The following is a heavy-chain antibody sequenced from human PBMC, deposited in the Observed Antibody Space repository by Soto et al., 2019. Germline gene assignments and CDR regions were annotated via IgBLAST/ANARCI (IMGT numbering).Heavy chain of an antibody. D-gene: IGHD3-3*01. J-gene: IGHJ4*02. CDR2: INASGRNS. CDR1: GFTFNSYA. CDR3: AKLTAYYDFWSGSDFDY. Sequence: EAQLLESGGGLIQPGGSLRLSCEASGFTFNSYAMSWVRQAPGKGLEWVSSINASGRNSYYPDSVKGRFTISRDQSKNTLFLEMSILRAEDTALYYCAKLTAYYDFWSGSDFDYWGQGALVTVSS. V-gene: IGHV3-23*01.